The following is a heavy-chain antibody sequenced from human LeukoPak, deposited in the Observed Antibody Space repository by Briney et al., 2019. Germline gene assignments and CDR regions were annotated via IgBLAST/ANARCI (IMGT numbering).Heavy chain of an antibody. D-gene: IGHD3-22*01. V-gene: IGHV1-2*02. J-gene: IGHJ4*02. CDR2: INPNSGGT. Sequence: ASVKVSCKASRYTFTGYYMHWVRQAPGQGLEWMGWINPNSGGTNYAQKLQGRVTMTTDTSTSTAYMELRSLRSDDTAVYYCARDYYDSSGYVDYWGQGTLVTVSS. CDR1: RYTFTGYY. CDR3: ARDYYDSSGYVDY.